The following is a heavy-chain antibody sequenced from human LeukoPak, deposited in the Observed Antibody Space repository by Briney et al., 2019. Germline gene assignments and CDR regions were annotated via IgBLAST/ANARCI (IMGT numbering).Heavy chain of an antibody. V-gene: IGHV1-46*01. D-gene: IGHD6-19*01. CDR2: INPSGGST. J-gene: IGHJ4*02. CDR1: EYTFTSYY. CDR3: ARTQQWLGTFDY. Sequence: GASVKVSCKASEYTFTSYYMHWVRQAPGQGLEWMGIINPSGGSTSYAQKFQGRVTMTRDTSTSTVYMELSSLRSEDTAVYYCARTQQWLGTFDYWGQGTLVTVSS.